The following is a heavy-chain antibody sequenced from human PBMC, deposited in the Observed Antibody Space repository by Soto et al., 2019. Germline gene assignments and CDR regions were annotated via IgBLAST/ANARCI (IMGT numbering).Heavy chain of an antibody. J-gene: IGHJ4*02. CDR2: IHYSGST. CDR3: AAHDSGGYYAEY. D-gene: IGHD3-22*01. Sequence: QLQLQESGPGLVKPSETLSLTCTVSGDSVTISDYYWGWIRQPPGKGLEWIGSIHYSGSTYYNPSLKSRVTISGDTAKQQCSLKLTSVTAADAAVYYCAAHDSGGYYAEYWGQGTLVTVSA. CDR1: GDSVTISDYY. V-gene: IGHV4-39*01.